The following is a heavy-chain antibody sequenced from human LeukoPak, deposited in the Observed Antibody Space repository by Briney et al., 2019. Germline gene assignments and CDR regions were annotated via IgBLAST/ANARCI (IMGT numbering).Heavy chain of an antibody. CDR2: IYPGDSDT. D-gene: IGHD6-19*01. J-gene: IGHJ4*02. CDR1: GYSFTSYW. CDR3: ARPKNQISVAGTSLFDY. Sequence: GGSLRLSCKGSGYSFTSYWIGWVRQMPGKGLEWMGIIYPGDSDTRYSPSFQGQVTISADKSISTAYLQWSSLKASDTAMYYCARPKNQISVAGTSLFDYWAREPWSPSPQ. V-gene: IGHV5-51*01.